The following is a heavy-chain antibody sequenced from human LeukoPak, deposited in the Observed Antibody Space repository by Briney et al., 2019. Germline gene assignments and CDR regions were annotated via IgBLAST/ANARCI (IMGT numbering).Heavy chain of an antibody. CDR3: ARSPTKEYNGYWFDP. CDR1: GYTFTSYD. J-gene: IGHJ5*01. D-gene: IGHD2/OR15-2a*01. CDR2: MNPNSGNT. V-gene: IGHV1-8*01. Sequence: ASVKVSCKASGYTFTSYDINWVRQATGQGLEWMGWMNPNSGNTGYAQKFQGRVTMTRNTSISTAYMELSSLRSEDTAVYYCARSPTKEYNGYWFDPLGQGTLVTVSP.